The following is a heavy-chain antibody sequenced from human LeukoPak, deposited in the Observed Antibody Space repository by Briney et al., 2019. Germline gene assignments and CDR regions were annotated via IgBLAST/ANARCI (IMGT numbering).Heavy chain of an antibody. J-gene: IGHJ3*02. CDR2: ISYDGSNK. D-gene: IGHD3-9*01. V-gene: IGHV3-30*18. CDR3: AKELSFLTLGLNDAFDI. Sequence: GGSLRLSCAASGFTFSSYGIHWVRQAPGKGLEWVAVISYDGSNKYYADSVKGRFTISRDNSKNTLYLQMNSLRVEDTAVYYCAKELSFLTLGLNDAFDIWGQGTMVTVSS. CDR1: GFTFSSYG.